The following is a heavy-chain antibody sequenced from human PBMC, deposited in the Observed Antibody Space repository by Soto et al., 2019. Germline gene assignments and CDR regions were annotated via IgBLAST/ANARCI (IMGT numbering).Heavy chain of an antibody. CDR1: GFTFRNAW. D-gene: IGHD5-18*01. Sequence: EVKLVESGGGFVKPGGSLRLSCAASGFTFRNAWMSWVRQAPGKGLEWVGRIKSKIDGGTTAYAAPVKVRFIISREDSKDTLYLQMNGLKTDDKAVYYCAKVWIQLWSPFVYWGQGNRVTVTS. V-gene: IGHV3-15*01. CDR3: AKVWIQLWSPFVY. J-gene: IGHJ4*02. CDR2: IKSKIDGGTT.